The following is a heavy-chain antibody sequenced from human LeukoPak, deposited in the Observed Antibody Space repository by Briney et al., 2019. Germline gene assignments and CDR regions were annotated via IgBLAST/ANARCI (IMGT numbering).Heavy chain of an antibody. CDR1: GLTFSSYG. CDR3: AKDRGRYCSGGSCFAFDY. Sequence: PGGSLRLSCAASGLTFSSYGMHWVRQAPGKGLEWVAFIRYDGRNKYYADSVKGRFTISRDNSKNTLYLQMNSLRAEDTAVYYCAKDRGRYCSGGSCFAFDYWGQGTLVTVSS. CDR2: IRYDGRNK. V-gene: IGHV3-30*02. D-gene: IGHD2-15*01. J-gene: IGHJ4*02.